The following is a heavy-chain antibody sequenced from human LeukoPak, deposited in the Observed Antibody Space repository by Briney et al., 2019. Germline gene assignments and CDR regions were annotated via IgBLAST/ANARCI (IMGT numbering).Heavy chain of an antibody. CDR2: IKQDGSEK. D-gene: IGHD6-25*01. Sequence: GGSLRLSCAASGFTFSSYWMSWVRQAPGKGLEWVANIKQDGSEKYYVDSVKGRFTISRDNAKNSLYLQMNSLRAEDTAVYYCAKKPAGYYFDYWGQGTLVTVSS. CDR3: AKKPAGYYFDY. CDR1: GFTFSSYW. V-gene: IGHV3-7*01. J-gene: IGHJ4*02.